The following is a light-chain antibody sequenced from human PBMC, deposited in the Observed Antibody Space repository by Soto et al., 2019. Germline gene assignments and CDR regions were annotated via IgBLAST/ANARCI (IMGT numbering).Light chain of an antibody. V-gene: IGKV1-9*01. Sequence: DIQLIQSPSFLSASVGDRVTITCRASQGISSYLAWYQQKPGKAPKVLIYAASILQSGVPSRFSGSGSGTEFTLTISSLQPEDFATYYCQQLDSYPTFGGGTKVDIK. J-gene: IGKJ4*01. CDR1: QGISSY. CDR2: AAS. CDR3: QQLDSYPT.